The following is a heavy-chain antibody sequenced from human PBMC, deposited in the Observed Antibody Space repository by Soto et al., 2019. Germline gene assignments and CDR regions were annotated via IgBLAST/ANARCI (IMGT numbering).Heavy chain of an antibody. CDR3: AGPPELTRIYYYYGMDV. Sequence: ASVKVSCKASGYTFTSYYMHWVRQAPGQGHEWMGIINPSGGSTRYAQKFQGRVTMTRDTSTSTVYMELSSLRSEDTAVYYCAGPPELTRIYYYYGMDVRGQGTTVTVSS. J-gene: IGHJ6*02. D-gene: IGHD1-7*01. V-gene: IGHV1-46*01. CDR1: GYTFTSYY. CDR2: INPSGGST.